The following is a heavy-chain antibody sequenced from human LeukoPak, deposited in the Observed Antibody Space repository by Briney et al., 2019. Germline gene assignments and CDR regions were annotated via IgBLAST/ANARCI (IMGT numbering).Heavy chain of an antibody. J-gene: IGHJ3*02. V-gene: IGHV3-23*01. Sequence: GGSLRLSCAASGFTFSSYAMSWVRQAPGKGLEWVSAISGSGGSTYYADSVKGRFTISRDNSKNTLYLQMNSLRAEDTAVYYCAKDESGGYSSSWAAFDIWGQGTMVTVSS. D-gene: IGHD6-13*01. CDR2: ISGSGGST. CDR3: AKDESGGYSSSWAAFDI. CDR1: GFTFSSYA.